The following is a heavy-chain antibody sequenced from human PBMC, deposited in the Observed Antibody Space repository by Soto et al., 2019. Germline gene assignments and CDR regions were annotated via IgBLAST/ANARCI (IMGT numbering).Heavy chain of an antibody. V-gene: IGHV4-31*03. CDR1: GGSISSGGYY. J-gene: IGHJ5*02. CDR3: ASGLGDGYNLRWFDP. CDR2: IYYSGST. Sequence: SETLSLTCTVSGGSISSGGYYWSWIRQHPGKGLEWIGYIYYSGSTYYNPSLKSRVTISVDTPKNQFSLKLSSVTAADTAVYYCASGLGDGYNLRWFDPWGQGTLVTVSS. D-gene: IGHD5-12*01.